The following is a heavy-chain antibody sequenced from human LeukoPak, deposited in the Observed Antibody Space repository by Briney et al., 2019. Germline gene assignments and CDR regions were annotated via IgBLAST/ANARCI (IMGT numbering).Heavy chain of an antibody. D-gene: IGHD3-22*01. CDR1: GFTFDDYG. J-gene: IGHJ4*02. V-gene: IGHV3-20*04. Sequence: PGGSLRLSCAASGFTFDDYGMSWVRQAPGKGLEWVSGINWNGGSTGYADSVKGRFTISRDNAKNSLYLQMNSLRAEDTAVYYCASGLNYYDSSGYYWGGYWGQGTLVTVSS. CDR3: ASGLNYYDSSGYYWGGY. CDR2: INWNGGST.